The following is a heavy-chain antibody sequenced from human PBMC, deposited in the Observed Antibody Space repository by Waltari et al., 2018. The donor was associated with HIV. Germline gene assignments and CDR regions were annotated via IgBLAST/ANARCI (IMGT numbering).Heavy chain of an antibody. D-gene: IGHD6-19*01. J-gene: IGHJ4*02. CDR1: NGSITSNNW. V-gene: IGHV4-4*02. Sequence: QVQLQESGPGLVRPSGTLSLTCAVSNGSITSNNWWSWVRQPPGKGLGWLGEMYHSGSTNYKPSLRSRVTISIDKSKNQFSLKLSSVTAADTAVYYCARVVIGSGRQPAFDYWGQGILVTVSS. CDR3: ARVVIGSGRQPAFDY. CDR2: MYHSGST.